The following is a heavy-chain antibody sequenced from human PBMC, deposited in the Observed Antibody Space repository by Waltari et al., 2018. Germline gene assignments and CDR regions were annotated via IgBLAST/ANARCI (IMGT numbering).Heavy chain of an antibody. CDR2: INHSGST. Sequence: QVQLQQWGAGLLKPSETLSLTCAVYGGSFSGYYWSWIRQPPGKGLEWIGEINHSGSTNYNPSLKSRVTRSVDTSKNQFSLKLSSVTAADTAVYYCASRSYNWNYYYYYMDAWGKGTTVTVSS. CDR3: ASRSYNWNYYYYYMDA. J-gene: IGHJ6*03. CDR1: GGSFSGYY. V-gene: IGHV4-34*01. D-gene: IGHD1-20*01.